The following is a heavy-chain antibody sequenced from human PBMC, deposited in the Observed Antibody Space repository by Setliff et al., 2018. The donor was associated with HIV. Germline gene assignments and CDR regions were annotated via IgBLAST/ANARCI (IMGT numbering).Heavy chain of an antibody. CDR3: ARGRIVEIILYYFDY. D-gene: IGHD3-22*01. V-gene: IGHV4-38-2*02. CDR1: GYSISSGYY. Sequence: PSETLSLTCTVSGYSISSGYYWGWIRQPPGKGLEWIVSIYHSGSTYYNPSLKSRVTISVDTSKNQFSLKLSSVTAADTAVYYCARGRIVEIILYYFDYWGQGTLVTVS. J-gene: IGHJ4*02. CDR2: IYHSGST.